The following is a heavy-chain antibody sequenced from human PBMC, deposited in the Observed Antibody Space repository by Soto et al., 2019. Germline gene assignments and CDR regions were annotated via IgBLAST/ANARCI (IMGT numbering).Heavy chain of an antibody. CDR1: GGSISSGGYY. V-gene: IGHV4-31*03. CDR3: ASLRVVHNWFDP. J-gene: IGHJ5*02. CDR2: IYYSGST. D-gene: IGHD2-15*01. Sequence: SETLSLTCTVSGGSISSGGYYWSWIRQHPGKGLEWIGYIYYSGSTYYNPSLKSRVTISVDTSKNQFSLKLSSVTAADTAVYYCASLRVVHNWFDPWGQGTLVTVSS.